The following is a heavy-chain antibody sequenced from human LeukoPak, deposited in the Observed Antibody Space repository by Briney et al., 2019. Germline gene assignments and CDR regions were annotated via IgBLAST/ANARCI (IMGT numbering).Heavy chain of an antibody. V-gene: IGHV3-66*01. D-gene: IGHD3-9*01. J-gene: IGHJ4*02. CDR1: GLTVSSNY. Sequence: GGSLRLSCAASGLTVSSNYMSWVRQAPGKGLEWVSVIYSGGSTYYADSVKGRFTISRDNSKNTLYLQMNSLRAEDTAVYYCASALGTYYDILTGYLDQDYWGQGTLVTVSS. CDR2: IYSGGST. CDR3: ASALGTYYDILTGYLDQDY.